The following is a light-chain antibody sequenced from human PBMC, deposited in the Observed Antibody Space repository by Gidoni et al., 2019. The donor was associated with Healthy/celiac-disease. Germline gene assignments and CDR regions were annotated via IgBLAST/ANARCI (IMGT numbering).Light chain of an antibody. CDR2: AAS. V-gene: IGKV1-39*01. CDR1: QSISSY. CDR3: QPSYSTLYT. Sequence: EIQMTQSPSSLSASVGDRVTITCRASQSISSYLNWYQQKPGKAPKLLIYAASSLQSGVPSRFSGSGSGTDFTLTISSLQPEDFATYYCQPSYSTLYTFGQGTKLEIK. J-gene: IGKJ2*01.